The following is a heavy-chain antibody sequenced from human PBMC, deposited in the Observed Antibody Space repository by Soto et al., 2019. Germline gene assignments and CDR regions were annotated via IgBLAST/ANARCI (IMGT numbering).Heavy chain of an antibody. Sequence: EVQLVESGGGLVKPGGSLRLSCAASGFTFSGAWMKWVRQAPGKGLEWVGRIKSEADGGTTDHAPPVKGRFTISRDDSKNILFLHMDSLITEDSAIYYCASYRESTGGRHVDFWGQGTLVTVSS. J-gene: IGHJ4*02. D-gene: IGHD2-8*02. CDR1: GFTFSGAW. CDR2: IKSEADGGTT. CDR3: ASYRESTGGRHVDF. V-gene: IGHV3-15*07.